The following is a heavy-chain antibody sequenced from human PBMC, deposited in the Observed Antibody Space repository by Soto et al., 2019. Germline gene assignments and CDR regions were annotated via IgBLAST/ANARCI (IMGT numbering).Heavy chain of an antibody. V-gene: IGHV3-74*01. Sequence: PGGSLRLSCAASGFTFSSYWMNWVRQAPGKGLVWVSRINTDGSSTSYADSVKGRFTISRDNSKNTLYLQMNSLTAEDTAVYYCARVAYSSTWYVDSWGQGTLVTVSS. CDR3: ARVAYSSTWYVDS. CDR2: INTDGSST. D-gene: IGHD6-13*01. J-gene: IGHJ5*01. CDR1: GFTFSSYW.